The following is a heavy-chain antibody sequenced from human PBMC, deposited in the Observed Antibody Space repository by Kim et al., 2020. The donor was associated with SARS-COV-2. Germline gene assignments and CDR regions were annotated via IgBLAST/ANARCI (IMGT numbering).Heavy chain of an antibody. CDR1: GFTFSNAW. D-gene: IGHD6-19*01. Sequence: GGSLRLSCAASGFTFSNAWMSWVRQAPGKGLEWVGRIKSATDAGSKDYAKLVKGSFTITREDSKSTLDMHMNSLKSEDTAVDFCVAADKGFRGSDWTVGHFDFWGQGTLVTVSS. CDR3: VAADKGFRGSDWTVGHFDF. V-gene: IGHV3-15*01. CDR2: IKSATDAGSK. J-gene: IGHJ4*02.